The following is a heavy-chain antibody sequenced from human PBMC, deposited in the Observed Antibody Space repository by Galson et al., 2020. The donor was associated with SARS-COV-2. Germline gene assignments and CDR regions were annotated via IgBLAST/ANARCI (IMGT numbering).Heavy chain of an antibody. V-gene: IGHV4-31*03. CDR1: GGSISSGGYY. J-gene: IGHJ6*02. CDR2: IHYTGNT. CDR3: ARKDSHSYGMHV. Sequence: SETLSLTCTVSGGSISSGGYYWIWIRQHPGKGLEWIGCIHYTGNTYYNPSLKSRVTISVDTSKKQFSLRLNSVTAADTAVYYCARKDSHSYGMHVWGQGTTVTVSS.